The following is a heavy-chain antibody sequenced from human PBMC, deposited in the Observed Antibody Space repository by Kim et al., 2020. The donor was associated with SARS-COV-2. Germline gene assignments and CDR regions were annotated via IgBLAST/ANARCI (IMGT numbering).Heavy chain of an antibody. CDR3: ARTQGYGSGSYYRDHYNWNDGPYYYYGMDV. CDR1: GGSISSYY. V-gene: IGHV4-59*08. CDR2: IYYSGST. Sequence: SQTLSLTCTVSGGSISSYYWSWIRQPPGKGLEWIGYIYYSGSTNYNPSLKSRVTISVDTSKNQFSLKLSSVTAADTAVYYCARTQGYGSGSYYRDHYNWNDGPYYYYGMDVWGQGTTVTVSS. D-gene: IGHD3-10*01. J-gene: IGHJ6*02.